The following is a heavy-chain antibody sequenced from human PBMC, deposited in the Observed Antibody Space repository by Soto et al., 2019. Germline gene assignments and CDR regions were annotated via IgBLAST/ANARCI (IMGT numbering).Heavy chain of an antibody. CDR1: GGSISSYY. V-gene: IGHV4-59*01. CDR2: IYYSGST. D-gene: IGHD2-8*01. CDR3: ARDLGAYCTNGVCYNWFDP. Sequence: ETLSLTCTVSGGSISSYYWSWIRQPPGKGLEWIGYIYYSGSTNYNPSLKSRVTISVDTSKNQFSLKLSSVTAADTAVYYCARDLGAYCTNGVCYNWFDPWGQGTLVTVSS. J-gene: IGHJ5*02.